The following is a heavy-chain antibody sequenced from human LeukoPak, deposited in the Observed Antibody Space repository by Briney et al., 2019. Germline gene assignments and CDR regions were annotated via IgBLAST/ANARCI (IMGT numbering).Heavy chain of an antibody. CDR2: IRYDGSNK. D-gene: IGHD5-12*01. Sequence: GGSLRLSCAASGFTFSSYGMHWVRQAPGKGREWVAFIRYDGSNKYYADSVKGRFTISRDNSKNTLYLQMNSLRAEDTAVYYCAKSRLVAPPSWFDPWGQGTLVTVSS. J-gene: IGHJ5*02. V-gene: IGHV3-30*02. CDR3: AKSRLVAPPSWFDP. CDR1: GFTFSSYG.